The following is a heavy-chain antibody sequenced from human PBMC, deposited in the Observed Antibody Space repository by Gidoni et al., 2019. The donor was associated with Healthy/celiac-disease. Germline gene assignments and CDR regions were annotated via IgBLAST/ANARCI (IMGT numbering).Heavy chain of an antibody. CDR1: GFTFDDYA. D-gene: IGHD1-26*01. CDR2: ISWNSGSI. Sequence: EVKLVESGGGLVQPGRSLRLSCAASGFTFDDYAMHWGRQAPGKGLEWVSGISWNSGSIGYADSVKGRFTISRDNAKNSLYLQMNSLRAEDTALYYCAGGATDLDYWGQGTLVTVSS. J-gene: IGHJ4*02. CDR3: AGGATDLDY. V-gene: IGHV3-9*01.